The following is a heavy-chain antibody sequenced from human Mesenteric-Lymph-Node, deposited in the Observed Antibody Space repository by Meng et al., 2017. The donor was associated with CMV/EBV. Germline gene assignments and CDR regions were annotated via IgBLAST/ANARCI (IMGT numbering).Heavy chain of an antibody. CDR1: GFTFSDYA. CDR3: AKEGHTSNWYIDY. CDR2: ISGSGVGI. Sequence: ASGFTFSDYAMSWVRQAPGKGLEWVSGISGSGVGIYYADAVKGRFTISRDNFKNTLYLQMNSLRAEDTAVYFCAKEGHTSNWYIDYWGQGTLVTVSS. V-gene: IGHV3-23*01. D-gene: IGHD6-13*01. J-gene: IGHJ4*02.